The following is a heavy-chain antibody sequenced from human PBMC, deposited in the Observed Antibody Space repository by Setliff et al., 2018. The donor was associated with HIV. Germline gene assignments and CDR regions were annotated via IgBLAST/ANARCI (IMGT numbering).Heavy chain of an antibody. Sequence: PSETLSLTCAVSGYSISSGYYWAWIRQSPGKGLDWIGSIHHSGTTYYNPSLKSRVTISVDTATNQVSLLVNSVTAVDTAVYYCARVPHRVVGTTTLLYHFDYWGLGTLVTV. D-gene: IGHD1-26*01. V-gene: IGHV4-38-2*01. CDR3: ARVPHRVVGTTTLLYHFDY. J-gene: IGHJ4*02. CDR2: IHHSGTT. CDR1: GYSISSGYY.